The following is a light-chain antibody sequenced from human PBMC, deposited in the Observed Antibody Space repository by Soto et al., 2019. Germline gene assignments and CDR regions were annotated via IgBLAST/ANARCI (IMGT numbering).Light chain of an antibody. CDR3: QKYNSAPRT. Sequence: DIQMTQSPSSLSASIGDRVTITCRASQAISNSLAWYQRKPGKVPKLLINAAFNLHSGVPSRFRGGGSGTEFTLTITSLQPEDVATYYCQKYNSAPRTFGGGTKVDI. J-gene: IGKJ4*01. CDR1: QAISNS. CDR2: AAF. V-gene: IGKV1-27*01.